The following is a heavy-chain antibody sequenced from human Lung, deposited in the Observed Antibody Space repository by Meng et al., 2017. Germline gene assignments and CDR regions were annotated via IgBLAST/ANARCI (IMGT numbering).Heavy chain of an antibody. CDR3: ARDDSGYADFDS. J-gene: IGHJ4*02. V-gene: IGHV4-4*02. CDR1: GGSISSNNW. Sequence: QVQLQESGPGLVKPSGTLSLTCAVSGGSISSNNWWSWVRQTPGRGLEWIGEVYHSGSTNYNPSLKSRVIISVNNSKNQFSLKLTSVTAADTAVYYGARDDSGYADFDSWGQGTLVTVSS. D-gene: IGHD3-22*01. CDR2: VYHSGST.